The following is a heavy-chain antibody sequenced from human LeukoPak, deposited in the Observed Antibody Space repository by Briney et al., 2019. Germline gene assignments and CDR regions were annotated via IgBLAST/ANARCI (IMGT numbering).Heavy chain of an antibody. Sequence: SETLSLTCTVSGGSVSSSSYYWGWIRQPPGKGLEWIGSIYYSGNTYYNPSLKSRVTISVDTSKNQFSLQLSSVTPEDTALYYCARGGLVRGSINSFIAFDVWGQGIMVTVSS. V-gene: IGHV4-39*01. J-gene: IGHJ3*01. CDR2: IYYSGNT. D-gene: IGHD3-10*01. CDR3: ARGGLVRGSINSFIAFDV. CDR1: GGSVSSSSYY.